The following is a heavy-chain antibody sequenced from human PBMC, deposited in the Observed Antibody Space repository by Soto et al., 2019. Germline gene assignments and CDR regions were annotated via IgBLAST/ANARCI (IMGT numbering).Heavy chain of an antibody. CDR2: IYPGDSDT. Sequence: GESLKISCKGSGYSFTSYWIGWVRQMPGKGLEWMGIIYPGDSDTRYSPSFQGQVTISADKSISTAYLQWSSLKASDTAMYYCARGASTYYDFWSGFNWFDPWGQGTLATVSS. V-gene: IGHV5-51*01. D-gene: IGHD3-3*01. CDR1: GYSFTSYW. CDR3: ARGASTYYDFWSGFNWFDP. J-gene: IGHJ5*02.